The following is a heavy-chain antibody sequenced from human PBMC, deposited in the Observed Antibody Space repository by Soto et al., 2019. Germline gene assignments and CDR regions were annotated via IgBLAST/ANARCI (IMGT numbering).Heavy chain of an antibody. CDR3: VKDDITVPGTFEY. V-gene: IGHV1-18*01. Sequence: GASVKVSCKASGYSFISYGISWVRQAPGQGLEWMGWISAYNANTNHAQKFQGRVTMTTETSTNTAYMELRSLRSDDTAIYYCVKDDITVPGTFEYWGQGTRVTVSS. CDR1: GYSFISYG. J-gene: IGHJ4*02. CDR2: ISAYNANT. D-gene: IGHD6-13*01.